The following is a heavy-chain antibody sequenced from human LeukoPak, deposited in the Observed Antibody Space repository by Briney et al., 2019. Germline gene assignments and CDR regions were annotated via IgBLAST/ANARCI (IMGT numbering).Heavy chain of an antibody. Sequence: GGSLSPSFAAPGFTFGSYAMSWVRQAPGKGLDWASAISGSGGSTYYADSVKGRFTISRDNSKNTLYLQMNSLRAEDTAVYYCAKVRGWATARYFDYWGQGTLVTVSS. CDR1: GFTFGSYA. D-gene: IGHD1-26*01. CDR3: AKVRGWATARYFDY. CDR2: ISGSGGST. J-gene: IGHJ4*02. V-gene: IGHV3-23*01.